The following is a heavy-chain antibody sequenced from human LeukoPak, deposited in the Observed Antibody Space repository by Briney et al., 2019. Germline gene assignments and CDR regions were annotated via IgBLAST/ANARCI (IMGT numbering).Heavy chain of an antibody. J-gene: IGHJ4*02. V-gene: IGHV4-38-2*02. D-gene: IGHD3-10*01. CDR2: IYHSGST. Sequence: TSETLSLTCTVSGGSISSYYWSWIRQPPGKGLEWIGSIYHSGSTYYNPSLKSRVTISVDTSKNQFSLKLSSVTAADTAVYYCARGVRGGGLFDYWGQGTLVTVSS. CDR3: ARGVRGGGLFDY. CDR1: GGSISSYY.